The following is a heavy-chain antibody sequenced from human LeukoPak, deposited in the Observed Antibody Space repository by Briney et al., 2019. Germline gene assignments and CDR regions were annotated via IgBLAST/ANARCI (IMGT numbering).Heavy chain of an antibody. CDR1: GFTFSNYA. CDR2: ISNDGSSI. Sequence: GGSLRLSCAASGFTFSNYAMHWVRQAPGKGLECMAFISNDGSSIWYADSVKGRFTISRDNSKNTVSLQMNSLRAEDTAVYYCARHAHAFNMWGQGTMVTVSS. CDR3: ARHAHAFNM. J-gene: IGHJ3*02. V-gene: IGHV3-30-3*01.